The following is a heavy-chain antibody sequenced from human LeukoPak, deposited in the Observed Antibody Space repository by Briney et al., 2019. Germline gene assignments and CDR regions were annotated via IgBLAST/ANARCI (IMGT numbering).Heavy chain of an antibody. Sequence: SETLSLTCTVSGGSISSSSYYRGWIRQPPGKGLEWIGSSYYSGSTYYNPSLKSRVTTSVDTSKNQFSLKLSSVTAADTAVYYCARESYGSRSYDYYYYYMDVWGKGTTVTVSS. D-gene: IGHD3-10*01. CDR1: GGSISSSSYY. V-gene: IGHV4-39*07. CDR3: ARESYGSRSYDYYYYYMDV. CDR2: SYYSGST. J-gene: IGHJ6*03.